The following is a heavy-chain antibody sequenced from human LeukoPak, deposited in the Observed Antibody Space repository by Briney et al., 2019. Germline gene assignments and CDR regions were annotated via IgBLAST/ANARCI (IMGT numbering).Heavy chain of an antibody. Sequence: ASVKVSCKASGYTFTGYYMHWVRQAPGQGLEWMGWINPNSGGTNYAQKFQGRVTMTRDTSISTAYMELSRLRSDDTAVYYCATDPDGSLGSTVTTSTAQHWGQGTLVTVSS. D-gene: IGHD4-17*01. V-gene: IGHV1-2*02. CDR2: INPNSGGT. CDR1: GYTFTGYY. J-gene: IGHJ1*01. CDR3: ATDPDGSLGSTVTTSTAQH.